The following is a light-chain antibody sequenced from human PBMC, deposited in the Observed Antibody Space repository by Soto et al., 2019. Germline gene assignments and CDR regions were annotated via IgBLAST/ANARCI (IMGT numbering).Light chain of an antibody. J-gene: IGKJ4*01. V-gene: IGKV3-15*01. CDR2: GAS. Sequence: EIVMTQSPATLSVSLGERATLSCRASQSVSSNLAWYQQKPGQAPRLLIYGASTRATGIPARFSGSGSGTEFTLTISSLQSEDFAVYYCQQSNNWPDTFGGGTKVDIK. CDR3: QQSNNWPDT. CDR1: QSVSSN.